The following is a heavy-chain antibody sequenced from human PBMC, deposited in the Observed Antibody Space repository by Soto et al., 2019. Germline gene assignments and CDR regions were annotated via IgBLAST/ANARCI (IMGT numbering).Heavy chain of an antibody. J-gene: IGHJ6*02. CDR2: INHSGST. V-gene: IGHV4-34*01. Sequence: KPSETLSLTGAVYGGSFSGYDWSWIRQPPWKGLEWIGEINHSGSTNYNPSLKSRVTISVDTSKNQFSLKLSSVTAADTAVYYCAREPLITIFGVVYYGMDVCGQWTTVAVSS. CDR3: AREPLITIFGVVYYGMDV. CDR1: GGSFSGYD. D-gene: IGHD3-3*01.